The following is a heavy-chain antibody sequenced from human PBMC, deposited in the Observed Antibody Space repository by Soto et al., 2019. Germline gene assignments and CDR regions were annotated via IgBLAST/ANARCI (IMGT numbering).Heavy chain of an antibody. Sequence: SETLSLTCTVSGGSISSYYWSWIRQPPGKGLEWIGYIYYSGSTNYNPSLKSRVTISVDTSKNQFSLKLSSVTAADTAVYYCARVGAVAGMDYWGQGTLVTVSS. CDR3: ARVGAVAGMDY. J-gene: IGHJ4*02. CDR1: GGSISSYY. V-gene: IGHV4-59*01. CDR2: IYYSGST. D-gene: IGHD6-19*01.